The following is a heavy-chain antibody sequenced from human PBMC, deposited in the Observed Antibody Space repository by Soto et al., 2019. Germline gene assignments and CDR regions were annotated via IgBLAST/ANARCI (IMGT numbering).Heavy chain of an antibody. J-gene: IGHJ6*02. CDR2: IYYNGNT. D-gene: IGHD4-17*01. Sequence: QVQLHESGPGLVKPSHTLSLTCTVSGGSISDDDYYWNWIRQSPGKGLEWIGHIYYNGNTYYNPSLKSRLTMSLDTSQNQFSLHLTSVIAADSALYFCARATTVTSSFFFYGLDVWGQGTTVTVSS. CDR3: ARATTVTSSFFFYGLDV. CDR1: GGSISDDDYY. V-gene: IGHV4-30-4*01.